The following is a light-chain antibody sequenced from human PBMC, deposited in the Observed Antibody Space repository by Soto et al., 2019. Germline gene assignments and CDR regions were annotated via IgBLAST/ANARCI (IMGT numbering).Light chain of an antibody. CDR1: QSVSSY. V-gene: IGKV3-15*01. Sequence: EIVSTQSPCTLSLSPGERATLSCRASQSVSSYLAWYQQKPGQAPRLLIYDASTRATGIPARFSGSGSGTEFTLTISSLQSEDFAVYYCQQYNNWPQTFAQGTKVDIK. CDR3: QQYNNWPQT. J-gene: IGKJ1*01. CDR2: DAS.